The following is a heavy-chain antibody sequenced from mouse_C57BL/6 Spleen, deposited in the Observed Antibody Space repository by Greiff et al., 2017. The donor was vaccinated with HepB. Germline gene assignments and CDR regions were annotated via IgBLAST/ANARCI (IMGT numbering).Heavy chain of an antibody. CDR2: IYPGSGNT. J-gene: IGHJ1*03. Sequence: QVQLKESGPELVKPGASVKISCKASGYSFTSYYIHWVKQRPGQGLEWIGWIYPGSGNTKYNEKFKGKATLTADTSSSTAYMQLSSLTSEDSAVYYCARWGGNYDWYFDVWGTGTTVTVSS. V-gene: IGHV1-66*01. D-gene: IGHD2-1*01. CDR3: ARWGGNYDWYFDV. CDR1: GYSFTSYY.